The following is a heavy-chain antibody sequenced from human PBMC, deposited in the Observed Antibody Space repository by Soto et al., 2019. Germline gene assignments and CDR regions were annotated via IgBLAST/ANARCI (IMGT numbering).Heavy chain of an antibody. CDR1: GFTFSSYA. D-gene: IGHD6-13*01. CDR3: ASKGYSSSWYGTNYLVY. Sequence: GGSLRLSCAASGFTFSSYAMSWVRQAPGEGLEWVSAISGSGGSTYYADSVKGRFTISRDNSKNTLYLQMNSLRAEDTAVYYCASKGYSSSWYGTNYLVYWGQGTLVTVSS. V-gene: IGHV3-23*01. J-gene: IGHJ4*02. CDR2: ISGSGGST.